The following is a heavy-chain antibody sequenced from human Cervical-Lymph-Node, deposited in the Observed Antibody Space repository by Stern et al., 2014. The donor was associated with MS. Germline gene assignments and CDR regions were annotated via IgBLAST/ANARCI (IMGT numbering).Heavy chain of an antibody. Sequence: VQLVQSGGGLVTPGGSLRLSCAASGFTFSDYSMNWVRQAPWKGLEWVSSITNSGASMYYGDSVKGRFTISRDNAKNTLYLQMDSLSAEDTATYFCASTLHGGLYNWFDPWGQGTLVTVSS. CDR1: GFTFSDYS. CDR3: ASTLHGGLYNWFDP. J-gene: IGHJ5*02. D-gene: IGHD2-2*01. CDR2: ITNSGASM. V-gene: IGHV3-21*01.